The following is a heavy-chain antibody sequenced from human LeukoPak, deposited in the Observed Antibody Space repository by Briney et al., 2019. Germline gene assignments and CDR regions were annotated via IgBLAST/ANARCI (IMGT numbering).Heavy chain of an antibody. CDR2: ISYDGSTQ. CDR1: GFTFSSYG. D-gene: IGHD5-24*01. V-gene: IGHV3-30*18. Sequence: GGSVRLSCGASGFTFSSYGMHWVRQAPGKGLEWVAVISYDGSTQYYADSVKGRFTISRDNSNNTLSLQMNSLKAEDTAVYYCAKGRMMATVMISFDFWGRGTLVTVSS. J-gene: IGHJ4*02. CDR3: AKGRMMATVMISFDF.